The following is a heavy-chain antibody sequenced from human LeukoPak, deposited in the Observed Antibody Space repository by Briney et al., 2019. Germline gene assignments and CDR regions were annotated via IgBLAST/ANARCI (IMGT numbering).Heavy chain of an antibody. V-gene: IGHV3-23*01. CDR2: ISGSGGST. CDR3: AKDLFGNIVGATQSMFDY. D-gene: IGHD1-26*01. Sequence: PGGSLRLSCAASGFTFSSYAMSWVRQAPGKGLEWVSAISGSGGSTYYADSVKGRFTISRDNSKNTLYLQMNSLRAEDTAVYYCAKDLFGNIVGATQSMFDYWGQGTLVTVSS. CDR1: GFTFSSYA. J-gene: IGHJ4*02.